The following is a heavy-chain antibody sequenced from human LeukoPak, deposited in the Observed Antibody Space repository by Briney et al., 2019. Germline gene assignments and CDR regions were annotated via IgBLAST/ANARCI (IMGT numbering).Heavy chain of an antibody. CDR1: GFTFSSYS. D-gene: IGHD1-1*01. V-gene: IGHV3-21*01. Sequence: PGGSLRLSCAASGFTFSSYSMNWVRQAPGKGLEWVSSISSSSSYIYYADSVKGRFTISRDNAKNSLYLQMNSLRAEDTAVYYCARLWERRQHGKVNDYWGQGTLVTVSS. J-gene: IGHJ4*02. CDR2: ISSSSSYI. CDR3: ARLWERRQHGKVNDY.